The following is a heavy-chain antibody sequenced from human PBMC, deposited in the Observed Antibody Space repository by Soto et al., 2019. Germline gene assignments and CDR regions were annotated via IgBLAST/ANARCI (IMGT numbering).Heavy chain of an antibody. CDR1: GGAIGSSRYC. Sequence: PSEPLSLEGTVSGGAIGSSRYCRGWIRQPPGKGLEWIGSIYYSGSTYYNPSLKSRVTISLDTSKTQFSLKLSSGTAAYTAVYYWARRYSGSAPFDSWGQGTLVTVCS. D-gene: IGHD1-26*01. J-gene: IGHJ4*02. CDR3: ARRYSGSAPFDS. V-gene: IGHV4-39*01. CDR2: IYYSGST.